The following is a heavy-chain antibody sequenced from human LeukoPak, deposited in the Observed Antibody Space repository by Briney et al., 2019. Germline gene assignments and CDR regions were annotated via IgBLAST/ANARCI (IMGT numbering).Heavy chain of an antibody. J-gene: IGHJ6*02. CDR3: TKRTVTTSVDNAMDV. Sequence: GGSLRLSCAASGFTFSSYAMSWVRQAPGKGLEWVSTIGVSGANTYYADFVKGRFTVSRDSSKNTLYLQMNSLRAEDTAVYYCTKRTVTTSVDNAMDVWGQGTTVTVSS. CDR2: IGVSGANT. CDR1: GFTFSSYA. D-gene: IGHD4-17*01. V-gene: IGHV3-23*01.